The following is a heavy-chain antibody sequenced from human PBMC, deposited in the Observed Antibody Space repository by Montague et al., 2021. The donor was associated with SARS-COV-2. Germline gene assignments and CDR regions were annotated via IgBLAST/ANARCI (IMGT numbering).Heavy chain of an antibody. D-gene: IGHD1-26*01. V-gene: IGHV3-30*04. Sequence: PLRLSCAASGFTFSSYAMHWVRQAPGKGLEWVAVISYDGSNKYYADSVKGRFTISRDNSKNTLYLQMNSLRAEDTAVYYCARSYSGSYYSWFGPWGQGTLVTVSS. CDR2: ISYDGSNK. J-gene: IGHJ5*02. CDR3: ARSYSGSYYSWFGP. CDR1: GFTFSSYA.